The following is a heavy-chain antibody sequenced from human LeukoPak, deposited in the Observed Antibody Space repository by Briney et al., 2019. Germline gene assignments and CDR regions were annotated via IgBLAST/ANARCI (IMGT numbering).Heavy chain of an antibody. J-gene: IGHJ4*02. V-gene: IGHV1-18*04. CDR1: GYSLTSYG. Sequence: ASVKVSCKSSGYSLTSYGFTWVRQAPGQGREWMGWISAYNGHTKYAQRIEGRVTMTTDTSTSTAYMELRSLRSDDTAVYYCGRGSGVVSPNYFCDSWGQGTLVTVSS. CDR3: GRGSGVVSPNYFCDS. CDR2: ISAYNGHT. D-gene: IGHD2-21*01.